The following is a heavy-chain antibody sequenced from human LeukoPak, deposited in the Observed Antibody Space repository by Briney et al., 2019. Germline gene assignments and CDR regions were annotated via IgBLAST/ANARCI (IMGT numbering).Heavy chain of an antibody. CDR2: INHSGRT. J-gene: IGHJ6*02. CDR1: GGSFSGYY. Sequence: SETLSLTCPVYGGSFSGYYWSWIRQPPGKGLEWIGEINHSGRTNYNPSLKSRVTISEDTSKNQFSLKLSPVTAADTAVYYCARVPRVVVPAARGYYYYGMDVWGQGTTVTVSS. D-gene: IGHD2-2*01. V-gene: IGHV4-34*01. CDR3: ARVPRVVVPAARGYYYYGMDV.